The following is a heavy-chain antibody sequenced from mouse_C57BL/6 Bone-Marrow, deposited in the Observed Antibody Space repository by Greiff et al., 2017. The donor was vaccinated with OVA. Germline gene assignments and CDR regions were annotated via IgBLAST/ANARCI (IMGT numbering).Heavy chain of an antibody. Sequence: QVQLQQSGAELARPGASVKLSCKASGYTFTSYGLSWVKQRTGQGLEWIGEIYPRSGNTYYNEKFKGKATLTADKSSSTAYMELRSLTSEDSAVYVCARYDYDRGFAYWGQGTLVTVSA. CDR1: GYTFTSYG. V-gene: IGHV1-81*01. J-gene: IGHJ3*01. CDR3: ARYDYDRGFAY. D-gene: IGHD2-4*01. CDR2: IYPRSGNT.